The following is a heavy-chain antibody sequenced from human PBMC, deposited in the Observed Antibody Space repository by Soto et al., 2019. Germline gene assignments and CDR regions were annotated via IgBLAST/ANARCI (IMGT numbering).Heavy chain of an antibody. CDR2: ISSSSGTI. CDR3: ARAPGYFYSSSCVDYYYYYMDV. J-gene: IGHJ6*03. CDR1: GFTFSSYS. Sequence: EVQLVESGGGLVQPGGSLRLSCAASGFTFSSYSMNWVRQAPGKGLEWVSYISSSSGTIYYADSVKGRFTISRDNAKNLMYLRMNSLRAQDTAVYYCARAPGYFYSSSCVDYYYYYMDVWGKGTTVTVSS. V-gene: IGHV3-48*01. D-gene: IGHD2-2*01.